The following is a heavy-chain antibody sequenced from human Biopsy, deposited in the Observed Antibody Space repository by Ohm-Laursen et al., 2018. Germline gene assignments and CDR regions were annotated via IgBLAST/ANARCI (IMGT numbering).Heavy chain of an antibody. CDR2: FAPENGKT. CDR3: AADINVWNVNY. J-gene: IGHJ4*02. Sequence: SVKVSCKVSGYTLTELSMHWVRQAHGKGLEWMGGFAPENGKTVYAQNFQARVSMTEDTSTDTAYMELRSLRSEDTAVYYCAADINVWNVNYWGQGTQVTVSS. CDR1: GYTLTELS. V-gene: IGHV1-24*01. D-gene: IGHD1-1*01.